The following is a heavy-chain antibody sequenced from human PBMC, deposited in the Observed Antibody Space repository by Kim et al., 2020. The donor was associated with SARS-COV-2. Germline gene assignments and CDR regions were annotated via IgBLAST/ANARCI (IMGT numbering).Heavy chain of an antibody. Sequence: GGSLRLSCAASGFTFDDYAMHWVRQAPGKGLEWVSGISWNSGSIGYADSVKGRFTISRDNAKNSLYLQMNSLRAEDTALYYCAKAGGYGSGSPYGMDVWG. D-gene: IGHD3-10*01. J-gene: IGHJ6*01. CDR3: AKAGGYGSGSPYGMDV. V-gene: IGHV3-9*01. CDR2: ISWNSGSI. CDR1: GFTFDDYA.